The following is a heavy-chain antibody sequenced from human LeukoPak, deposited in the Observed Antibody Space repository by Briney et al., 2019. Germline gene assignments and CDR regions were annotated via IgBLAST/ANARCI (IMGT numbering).Heavy chain of an antibody. V-gene: IGHV1-69*04. Sequence: ASVKVSCKTSAETFSLYGLSWVRQAPGQGLEWMGRIIPILGIANYAQKFQGRVTITADKSTSTAYMELSSLRSEDTAVYYCARDRGYYDSSGHDAFDIWGQGTMVTVSS. CDR1: AETFSLYG. CDR3: ARDRGYYDSSGHDAFDI. D-gene: IGHD3-22*01. CDR2: IIPILGIA. J-gene: IGHJ3*02.